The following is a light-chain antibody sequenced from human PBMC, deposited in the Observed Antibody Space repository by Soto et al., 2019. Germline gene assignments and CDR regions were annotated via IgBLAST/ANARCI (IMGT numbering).Light chain of an antibody. V-gene: IGLV2-14*01. CDR1: ASDIGDDDD. CDR2: AVS. CDR3: SSYTARNTYV. J-gene: IGLJ1*01. Sequence: QSALTQPASVSGSPGQSITISCTGTASDIGDDDDVSWYQQYPGKAPRLLICAVSHRASGISARLSGSKSGNVASLTISGLQADDEGDYFCSSYTARNTYVFGSGTKLTVL.